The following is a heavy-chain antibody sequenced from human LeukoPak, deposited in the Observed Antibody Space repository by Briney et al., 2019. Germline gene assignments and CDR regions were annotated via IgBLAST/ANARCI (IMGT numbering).Heavy chain of an antibody. V-gene: IGHV1-2*02. CDR1: GYTFTGYY. CDR3: ARSVVVTAIPKKPFDY. J-gene: IGHJ4*02. CDR2: INPNSGGT. D-gene: IGHD2-21*02. Sequence: ASVKVSCKASGYTFTGYYMHWVRQAPGQALEWMGWINPNSGGTNYAQKFQGRVTMTRDTFISTAYMELSRLRSDDTAVYYCARSVVVTAIPKKPFDYWGQGTLVTVSS.